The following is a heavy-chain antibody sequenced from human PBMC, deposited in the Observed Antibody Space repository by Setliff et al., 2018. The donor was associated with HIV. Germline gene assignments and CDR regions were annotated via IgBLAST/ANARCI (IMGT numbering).Heavy chain of an antibody. CDR3: ARSRIHCSGGSCYPNWFDP. Sequence: SETLSLTCTVSGDSITNNNFFWTWVRQDPGKGLEWIGYIYFSGSATYNPSLKSRVTISVDTSKNQFSLKLSSVTAADTAVYYCARSRIHCSGGSCYPNWFDPWGQGTLVTVSS. V-gene: IGHV4-39*01. D-gene: IGHD2-15*01. CDR1: GDSITNNNFF. J-gene: IGHJ5*02. CDR2: IYFSGSA.